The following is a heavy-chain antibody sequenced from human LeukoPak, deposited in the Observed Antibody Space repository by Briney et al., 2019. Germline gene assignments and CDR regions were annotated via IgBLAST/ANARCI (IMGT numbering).Heavy chain of an antibody. J-gene: IGHJ4*02. CDR3: ARHKYSSSWSFDY. V-gene: IGHV4-4*07. Sequence: PSETLSLTCTVSGDSISGYYWSWLRQPAGKGLEWIGRIYSSGSTNYNPSLKSRVTMSVDTSKNQFSLKLSSVTAADTAVYYCARHKYSSSWSFDYWGQGTLVTVSS. CDR2: IYSSGST. CDR1: GDSISGYY. D-gene: IGHD6-13*01.